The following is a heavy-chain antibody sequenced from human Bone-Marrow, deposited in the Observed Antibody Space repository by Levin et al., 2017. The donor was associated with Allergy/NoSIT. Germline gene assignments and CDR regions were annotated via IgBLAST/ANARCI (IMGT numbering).Heavy chain of an antibody. V-gene: IGHV3-23*01. Sequence: GESLKISCAASGFTFSSYAMSWVRQAPGKGLEWVSAISGSGGSTYYADSVKGRFTISRDNSKNTLYLQMNSLRAEDTAVYYCAKREVNGDLDAFDIWGQGTMVTVSS. CDR1: GFTFSSYA. CDR2: ISGSGGST. J-gene: IGHJ3*02. D-gene: IGHD4-17*01. CDR3: AKREVNGDLDAFDI.